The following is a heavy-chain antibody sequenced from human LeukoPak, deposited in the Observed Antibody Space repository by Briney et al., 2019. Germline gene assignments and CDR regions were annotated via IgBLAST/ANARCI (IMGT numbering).Heavy chain of an antibody. V-gene: IGHV3-9*01. CDR3: AKDPGDWTFDY. CDR1: GFTFDDYA. Sequence: PGRSLRLSCAASGFTFDDYAMHWVRQAPGKGLEWVSGISWNSGSIGYADSVKGRFTISRDNAKNSLYLQMNSLRAEDTALYYCAKDPGDWTFDYWGQGTLVTVSS. D-gene: IGHD1-1*01. J-gene: IGHJ4*02. CDR2: ISWNSGSI.